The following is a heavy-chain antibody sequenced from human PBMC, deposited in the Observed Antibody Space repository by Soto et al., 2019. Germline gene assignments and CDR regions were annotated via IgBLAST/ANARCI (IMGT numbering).Heavy chain of an antibody. D-gene: IGHD3-9*01. V-gene: IGHV1-18*01. Sequence: QVQLVQSGPEVQKPGASVKVSCKTSGYIFNNFGITWVRQAPGLGPEWRGWIYSKTGTINFAQKFRVRVTLTTDTSTSTADMELTSLTFDDSAVYLCARDFDFDIDYWGQGTLVTVS. J-gene: IGHJ4*02. CDR3: ARDFDFDIDY. CDR1: GYIFNNFG. CDR2: IYSKTGTI.